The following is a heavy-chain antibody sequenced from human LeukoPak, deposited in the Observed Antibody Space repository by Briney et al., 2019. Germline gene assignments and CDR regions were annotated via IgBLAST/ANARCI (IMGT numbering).Heavy chain of an antibody. CDR2: IIPILGIA. J-gene: IGHJ5*02. CDR1: GGTFSSYA. CDR3: AREPIAAAGTAVDP. Sequence: SVKASCKASGGTFSSYAISWVRQAPGQGLEWMGRIIPILGIANYAQKFQGRVTITADKSTSTAYMELSSLRSEDTAVYYCAREPIAAAGTAVDPWGQGTLVTVSS. V-gene: IGHV1-69*04. D-gene: IGHD6-13*01.